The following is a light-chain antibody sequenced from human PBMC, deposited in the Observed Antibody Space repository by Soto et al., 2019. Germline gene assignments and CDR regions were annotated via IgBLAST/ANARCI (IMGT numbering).Light chain of an antibody. CDR1: SSNIGNNY. CDR3: GTWDSSLSARV. CDR2: ENN. Sequence: QSVLTQPTSVSAAPGQKVTISCSGSSSNIGNNYVSWYQQLPGTAPKLLIYENNKRPSGIPDRFSGSKSGTSATLGITGLQTGDEADYYSGTWDSSLSARVFGGGTKLTVL. V-gene: IGLV1-51*02. J-gene: IGLJ3*02.